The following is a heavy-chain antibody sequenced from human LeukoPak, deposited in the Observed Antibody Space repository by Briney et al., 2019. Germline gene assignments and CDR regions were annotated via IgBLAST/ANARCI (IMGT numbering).Heavy chain of an antibody. CDR3: ARSSIIAAAGPYYFDY. CDR2: IIPIFGTA. CDR1: GGTFSSYA. J-gene: IGHJ4*02. Sequence: SVKVSCKASGGTFSSYAISWVRQAPGQGLEWMGGIIPIFGTANYAQKFQGRATITADKSTSTAYMELSSLRSEDTAVYYCARSSIIAAAGPYYFDYWGQGTLVTVSS. V-gene: IGHV1-69*06. D-gene: IGHD6-13*01.